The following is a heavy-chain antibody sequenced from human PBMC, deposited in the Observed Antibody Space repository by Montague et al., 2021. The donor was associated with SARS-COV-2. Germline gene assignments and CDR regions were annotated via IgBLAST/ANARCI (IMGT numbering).Heavy chain of an antibody. CDR1: GGSINSGSYY. V-gene: IGHV4-31*03. J-gene: IGHJ3*02. CDR2: IYYSGST. CDR3: ARVHFVSSGWYPDAFDI. Sequence: TLSLTCTVSGGSINSGSYYWSWIRQHPGKGLEWIGYIYYSGSTYYXXXLKSRLTISVDTSKNQFSLKLSSVTAADTAVYYCARVHFVSSGWYPDAFDIWGQGTMVTVSS. D-gene: IGHD6-19*01.